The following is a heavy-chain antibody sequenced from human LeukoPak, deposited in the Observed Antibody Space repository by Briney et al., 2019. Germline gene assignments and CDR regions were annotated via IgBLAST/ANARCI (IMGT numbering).Heavy chain of an antibody. J-gene: IGHJ4*02. D-gene: IGHD6-19*01. Sequence: LPGGSLRLSCAASGFTFSSYAMSWVRRAPGKGLEWVSSISGSGGTTYYAESVKGRFTISRDNSKNTLYLQMNSLRAEETAVYYCAKGLSSGWNLKGSDYWGQGTLVIASS. CDR1: GFTFSSYA. V-gene: IGHV3-23*01. CDR2: ISGSGGTT. CDR3: AKGLSSGWNLKGSDY.